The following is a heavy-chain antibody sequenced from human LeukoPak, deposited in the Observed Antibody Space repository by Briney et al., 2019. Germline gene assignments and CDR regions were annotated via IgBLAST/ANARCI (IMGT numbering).Heavy chain of an antibody. CDR2: IYHSGST. D-gene: IGHD3-10*01. CDR1: GYSISSGYY. J-gene: IGHJ4*02. Sequence: SETLSLTCTVSGYSISSGYYWGWIRQPPGKELEWIGSIYHSGSTYYNPSLKSRATISVDTSKNQFSLKLSSVTAADTAVYYCARHKRAPGLPRTYGSGSYYPDYWGQGTLVTVSS. CDR3: ARHKRAPGLPRTYGSGSYYPDY. V-gene: IGHV4-38-2*02.